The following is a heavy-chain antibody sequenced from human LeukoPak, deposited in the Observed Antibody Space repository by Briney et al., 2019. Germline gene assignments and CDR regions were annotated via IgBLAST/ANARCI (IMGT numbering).Heavy chain of an antibody. CDR2: INHSGGT. D-gene: IGHD3-16*01. V-gene: IGHV4-34*01. CDR3: ARDGDYVWGSWIDP. CDR1: GGSFSGYY. J-gene: IGHJ5*02. Sequence: SETLSLTCAVYGGSFSGYYWSWIRQPPGKGLEWIGEINHSGGTDYNPSLKSRVTMSVDTSKNQFSLKLSSVTAADTAVYYCARDGDYVWGSWIDPWGQGTLVTVSS.